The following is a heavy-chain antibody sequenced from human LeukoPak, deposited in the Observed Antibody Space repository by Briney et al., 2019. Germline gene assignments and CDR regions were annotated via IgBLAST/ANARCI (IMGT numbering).Heavy chain of an antibody. Sequence: PGGSLRLSCAAAGFTFSSSGMNWVRQAPGKGLEWVSHISSSSSTIYYADSVKGRFTTSRDNAKNSLFLQMNSLRDEDTAVYYCASAPLNGDYFDYWGQGTLVTVSS. D-gene: IGHD4-17*01. J-gene: IGHJ4*02. CDR3: ASAPLNGDYFDY. V-gene: IGHV3-48*02. CDR2: ISSSSSTI. CDR1: GFTFSSSG.